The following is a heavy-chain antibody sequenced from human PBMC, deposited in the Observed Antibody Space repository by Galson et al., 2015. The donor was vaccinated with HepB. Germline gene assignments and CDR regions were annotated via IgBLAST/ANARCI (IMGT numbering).Heavy chain of an antibody. D-gene: IGHD4-17*01. J-gene: IGHJ4*02. CDR1: GFTFHNYW. V-gene: IGHV3-7*01. CDR3: YDGHYSGR. CDR2: MKQDGGEK. Sequence: SLRLSCAASGFTFHNYWMNWVRHTPGKGLEWVASMKQDGGEKHYLDAVRGRFTTPGDAATNSLLLQMNSLRAEDTAVYHCYDGHYSGRWGRGTQVTVSS.